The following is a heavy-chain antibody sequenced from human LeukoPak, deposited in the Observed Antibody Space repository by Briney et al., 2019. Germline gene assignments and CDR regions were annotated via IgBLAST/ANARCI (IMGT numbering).Heavy chain of an antibody. D-gene: IGHD4-17*01. Sequence: GGSLRLSCAASGFSFSSYGMHWVRQAPGKGLEWVAFIRYDGSNKYYADSVKGRFTISRDNSKNTLYLQMNSLRAEDTAVYYCAKVSSTVTTYYPADYWGQGTLVTVSS. CDR3: AKVSSTVTTYYPADY. CDR2: IRYDGSNK. V-gene: IGHV3-30*02. CDR1: GFSFSSYG. J-gene: IGHJ4*02.